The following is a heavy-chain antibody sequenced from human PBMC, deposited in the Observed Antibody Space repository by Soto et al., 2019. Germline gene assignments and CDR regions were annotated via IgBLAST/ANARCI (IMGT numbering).Heavy chain of an antibody. J-gene: IGHJ6*03. D-gene: IGHD2-15*01. CDR3: TRDDVHCSGGTCYGIPMDV. V-gene: IGHV4-31*03. CDR1: GGSISSGGYY. CDR2: IYYSGST. Sequence: SETLSLTCTVSGGSISSGGYYWSWIRQHPGKGLEWIGYIYYSGSTYYNPSLKSRVTISVDTSKNQFSLKLYLQMSTLGVEDTAVYYCTRDDVHCSGGTCYGIPMDVWGKGTTVTVSS.